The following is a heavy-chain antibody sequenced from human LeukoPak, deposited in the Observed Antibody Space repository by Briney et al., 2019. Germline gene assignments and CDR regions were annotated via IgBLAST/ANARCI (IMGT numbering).Heavy chain of an antibody. V-gene: IGHV3-7*03. CDR2: INSDGSEG. J-gene: IGHJ3*01. D-gene: IGHD6-6*01. CDR1: GFTFSGFW. CDR3: ARSSYSSSSSV. Sequence: GGSLRLSCAVSGFTFSGFWMSWSRQAPGKGLEWVASINSDGSEGYYADVVKGRFTISRDNAKNSLYLQINSLRAEDTAVYYCARSSYSSSSSVWGQGTMVTVSP.